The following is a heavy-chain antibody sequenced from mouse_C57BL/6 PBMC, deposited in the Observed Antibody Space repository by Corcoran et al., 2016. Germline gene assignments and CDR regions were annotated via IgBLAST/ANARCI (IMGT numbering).Heavy chain of an antibody. CDR3: ASAGYGNLYAMDY. CDR2: IYPRSGNT. Sequence: QVQLQQSGAELARPGASVKLSCKASGYTFTSYGISWVKQRTGQGLEWIGEIYPRSGNTYYNEKFKGKATLTADKSSSTAYMELRSLTSEDSAVYFFASAGYGNLYAMDYWGQGTSVTVSS. V-gene: IGHV1-81*01. D-gene: IGHD2-1*01. CDR1: GYTFTSYG. J-gene: IGHJ4*01.